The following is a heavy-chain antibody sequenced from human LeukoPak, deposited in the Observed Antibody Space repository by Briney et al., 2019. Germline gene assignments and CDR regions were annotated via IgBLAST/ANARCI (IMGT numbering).Heavy chain of an antibody. J-gene: IGHJ3*02. Sequence: PGGSLRLSCAASGFTVSSNYMSWVRQAPGKGLEWVSVIYSGGSTYYADSVKGRFTISRDNSKNTLYLQMNSLRAEDTAVYYCARVGYSSGWQRRRAFDIWGQGTMVTVSS. CDR2: IYSGGST. CDR1: GFTVSSNY. D-gene: IGHD6-19*01. V-gene: IGHV3-53*01. CDR3: ARVGYSSGWQRRRAFDI.